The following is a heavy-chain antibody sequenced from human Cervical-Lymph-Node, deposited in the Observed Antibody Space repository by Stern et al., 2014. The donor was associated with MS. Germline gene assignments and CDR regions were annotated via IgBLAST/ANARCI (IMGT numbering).Heavy chain of an antibody. CDR2: IKQDGSEK. J-gene: IGHJ4*02. D-gene: IGHD6-19*01. V-gene: IGHV3-7*03. CDR1: GFTFSSYW. Sequence: EVQLVQSGGGLVQPGGSLRLSCAASGFTFSSYWMSWVRQAPGKGLEWVANIKQDGSEKYYVDSVKGRFTISRDNAKNSLYPQMNSLRAEDTAVYYCARDREQWLVIFDYWGQGTLVTVSS. CDR3: ARDREQWLVIFDY.